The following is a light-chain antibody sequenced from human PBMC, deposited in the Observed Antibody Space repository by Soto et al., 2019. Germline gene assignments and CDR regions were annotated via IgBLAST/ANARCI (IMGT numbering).Light chain of an antibody. Sequence: QSVLTQPASVSASPGQSISISCTGTSNDVGAFDYVSWYQQHPGKAPKLIIFEVFNRPSGVSTRFSGSKSGSTASLTISGLQAVDEADYFCSSYTTNNAHVFGGGTKVTVL. CDR1: SNDVGAFDY. CDR3: SSYTTNNAHV. CDR2: EVF. V-gene: IGLV2-14*01. J-gene: IGLJ2*01.